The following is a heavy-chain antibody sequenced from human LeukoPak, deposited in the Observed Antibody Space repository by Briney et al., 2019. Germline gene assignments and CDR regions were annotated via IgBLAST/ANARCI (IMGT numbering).Heavy chain of an antibody. CDR1: GGSISRNY. CDR2: IYNSGST. Sequence: SETLSLTCTVSGGSISRNYWSWIRQPAGKGLELIGRIYNSGSTNYNPSLKSRVTMSVDTSKTQFSLKLSSVTAADTAVYYCARTPYYYDSSGYYYYFDYWGQGTLVTVSS. CDR3: ARTPYYYDSSGYYYYFDY. J-gene: IGHJ4*02. V-gene: IGHV4-4*07. D-gene: IGHD3-22*01.